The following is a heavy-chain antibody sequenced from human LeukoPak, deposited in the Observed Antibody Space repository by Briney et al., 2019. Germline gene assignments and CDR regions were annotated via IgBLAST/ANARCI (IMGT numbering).Heavy chain of an antibody. CDR1: GYTFTSYD. CDR2: MNPNSGNT. CDR3: ARMYCSSTSCYGMDV. D-gene: IGHD2-2*01. J-gene: IGHJ6*02. Sequence: GASVKVSCKASGYTFTSYDINWVRQATGRGLEWMGWMNPNSGNTGYAQKFQGRVTMTRNTSISTAYMELSSLRSEDTAVYYCARMYCSSTSCYGMDVWGQGTTVTVSS. V-gene: IGHV1-8*01.